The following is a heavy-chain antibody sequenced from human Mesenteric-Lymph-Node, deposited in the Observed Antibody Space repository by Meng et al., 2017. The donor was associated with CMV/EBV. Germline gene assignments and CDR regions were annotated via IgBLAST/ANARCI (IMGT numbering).Heavy chain of an antibody. V-gene: IGHV6-1*01. D-gene: IGHD3-16*01. CDR1: GDSISSNKAE. CDR2: TYYRSESYN. J-gene: IGHJ4*02. CDR3: AYFGDLPPLW. Sequence: LEREGAGLVMSSKIISVTCTYSGDSISSNKAEWNCIRQSPSRGLEWLGRTYYRSESYNDYAVSVKSRISVNLDTSKNQLSLHLNFVTPEDTAVYYCAYFGDLPPLWWGQGTLVTVSS.